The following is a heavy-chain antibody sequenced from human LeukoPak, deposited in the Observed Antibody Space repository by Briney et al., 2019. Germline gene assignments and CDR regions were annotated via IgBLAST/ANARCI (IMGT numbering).Heavy chain of an antibody. V-gene: IGHV3-21*01. J-gene: IGHJ4*02. D-gene: IGHD3-22*01. CDR3: ARHVVAVGFDY. CDR1: GFTFSSYS. CDR2: ITSSSSYV. Sequence: GGSLRLSCAASGFTFSSYSMNWVRQAPGKGLEWVSSITSSSSYVYYADSVKGRFTISRDNAKNSLYLQMNSLRAEDTAVYYCARHVVAVGFDYWGQGTLVTVSS.